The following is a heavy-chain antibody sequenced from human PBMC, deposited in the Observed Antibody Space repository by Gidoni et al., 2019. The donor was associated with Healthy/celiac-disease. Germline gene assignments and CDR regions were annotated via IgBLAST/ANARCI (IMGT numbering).Heavy chain of an antibody. V-gene: IGHV4-59*01. Sequence: QVQLQESGPGRVKPAETLSLTCTDSGGSISSYYWSWIRQPPGKGLEWIGYIYYSGSTNYNPSLKSRVTISVDTSKNQFSLKLSSVTAADTAVYYCAMGYRLENDDWYFDLWGRGTLVTVSS. D-gene: IGHD1-1*01. CDR2: IYYSGST. CDR3: AMGYRLENDDWYFDL. CDR1: GGSISSYY. J-gene: IGHJ2*01.